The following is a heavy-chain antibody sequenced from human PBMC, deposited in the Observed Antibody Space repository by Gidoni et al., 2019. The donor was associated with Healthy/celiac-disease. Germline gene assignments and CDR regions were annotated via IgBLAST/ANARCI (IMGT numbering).Heavy chain of an antibody. J-gene: IGHJ4*02. D-gene: IGHD3-3*01. Sequence: EVQRVESGGGLVKPGGSLRLSCAAAGFTFRRYSINWVRQAPGKGLEWVSSMSSSSSYIYYADSVKGRFTISRDNAKNSLYLQMNSLRAEDTAVYYCARRGTNYDFWSGYSCDYWGQGTLVTVSS. CDR1: GFTFRRYS. CDR3: ARRGTNYDFWSGYSCDY. V-gene: IGHV3-21*01. CDR2: MSSSSSYI.